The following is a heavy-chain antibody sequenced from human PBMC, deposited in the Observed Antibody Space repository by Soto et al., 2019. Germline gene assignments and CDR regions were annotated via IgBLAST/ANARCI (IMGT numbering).Heavy chain of an antibody. V-gene: IGHV4-34*01. J-gene: IGHJ5*02. CDR1: GGSFSGYY. CDR3: ARKSISSSWYGWFDT. CDR2: ISHSGST. Sequence: SETLSLTCAVYGGSFSGYYWSWIRQPPGKGLEWIGEISHSGSTNYNPSLKSRVTISVDTSKNQFSLKLSSVTAADTAVYYCARKSISSSWYGWFDTWGQGTLVTVSS. D-gene: IGHD6-13*01.